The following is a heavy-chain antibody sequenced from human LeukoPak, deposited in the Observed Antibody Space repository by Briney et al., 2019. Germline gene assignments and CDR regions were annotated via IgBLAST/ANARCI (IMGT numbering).Heavy chain of an antibody. Sequence: PGGSLRLSCAASGLTFSNAWMNWVRQAPGKGLEWVGRIKTKTDGGTTDYAAPVNGSFTISRDDSENTLYLQMNSLKTEYTAVYYCTTDFYDSSGYRNWGQGTLVTVSS. CDR2: IKTKTDGGTT. J-gene: IGHJ4*02. CDR1: GLTFSNAW. D-gene: IGHD3-22*01. V-gene: IGHV3-15*01. CDR3: TTDFYDSSGYRN.